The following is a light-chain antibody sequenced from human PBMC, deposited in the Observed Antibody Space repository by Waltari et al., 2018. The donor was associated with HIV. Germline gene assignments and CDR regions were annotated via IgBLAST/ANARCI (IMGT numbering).Light chain of an antibody. CDR1: SSNIGSNY. CDR2: LNN. V-gene: IGLV1-47*01. Sequence: QSVLTQPPSASGTPGQRVTISCSGSSSNIGSNYVHWYQQLPGPTPKLLLYLNNPRPPGVPDRFSGSKSGTPASLAISGLRSEHEADYYCAAWDDSLRGVVFGGGTKLTVL. J-gene: IGLJ2*01. CDR3: AAWDDSLRGVV.